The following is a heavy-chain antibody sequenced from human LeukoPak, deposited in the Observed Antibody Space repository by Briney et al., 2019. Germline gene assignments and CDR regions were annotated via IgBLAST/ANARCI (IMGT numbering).Heavy chain of an antibody. V-gene: IGHV3-7*01. J-gene: IGHJ4*02. CDR3: ARKGGSYPRGWVDY. Sequence: GGSLRLSCAASGFTFNTCWMSWVRQAPGKGLEWVANIKEDGSTKEYVDSVKGRFTISRDNARNSVYLQMNSLRAGDTAVYYCARKGGSYPRGWVDYWGQGTLVTVSS. D-gene: IGHD1-26*01. CDR1: GFTFNTCW. CDR2: IKEDGSTK.